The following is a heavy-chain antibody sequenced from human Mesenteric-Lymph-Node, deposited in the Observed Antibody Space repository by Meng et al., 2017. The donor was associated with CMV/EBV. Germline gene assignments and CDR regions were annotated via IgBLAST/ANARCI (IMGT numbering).Heavy chain of an antibody. D-gene: IGHD2-2*01. CDR3: AKEAGIDYCSSTSCPFDY. CDR2: ISGSGGST. V-gene: IGHV3-23*01. J-gene: IGHJ4*02. Sequence: FSSYAMSWVRQAPGKGLEWVSAISGSGGSTYYADSVKGRFTISRDNSKNTLYLQMNSLRAEDTAVYYCAKEAGIDYCSSTSCPFDYWGQGTLVTVSS. CDR1: FSSYA.